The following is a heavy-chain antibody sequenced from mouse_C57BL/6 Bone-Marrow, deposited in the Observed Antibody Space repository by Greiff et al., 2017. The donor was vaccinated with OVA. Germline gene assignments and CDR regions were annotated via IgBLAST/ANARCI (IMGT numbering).Heavy chain of an antibody. CDR3: TLPDYYGSSYFDY. CDR2: IDPENGDT. J-gene: IGHJ2*01. D-gene: IGHD1-1*01. Sequence: VQLQQSGAELVRPGASVKLSCTASGFNIKDDYMHWVKQRPEQGLEWIGWIDPENGDTEYASKFQGKATITADTSSNTAYLQLSSLTSEDTAVYYCTLPDYYGSSYFDYWGQGTTLTVSS. V-gene: IGHV14-4*01. CDR1: GFNIKDDY.